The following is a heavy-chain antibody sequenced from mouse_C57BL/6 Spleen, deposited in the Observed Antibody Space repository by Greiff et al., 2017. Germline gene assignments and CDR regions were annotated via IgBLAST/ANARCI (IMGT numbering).Heavy chain of an antibody. CDR1: GYSITSGYY. Sequence: EVQVVESGPGLVKPSQSLSLTCSVTGYSITSGYYWNWIRQFPGNKLEWMGYISYDGSNKYNPSLKNRISITRDTSKNQFFLKLNSVTTEDTATYYCARGDYYGSSYRFAYWGQGTLVTVSA. CDR3: ARGDYYGSSYRFAY. V-gene: IGHV3-6*01. D-gene: IGHD1-1*01. J-gene: IGHJ3*01. CDR2: ISYDGSN.